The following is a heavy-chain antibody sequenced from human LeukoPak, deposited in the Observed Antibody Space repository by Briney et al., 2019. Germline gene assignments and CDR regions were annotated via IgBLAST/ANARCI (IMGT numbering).Heavy chain of an antibody. J-gene: IGHJ4*02. D-gene: IGHD2-2*02. V-gene: IGHV3-30*18. CDR1: GFTFSSYG. Sequence: PGRSLRLSCAASGFTFSSYGMHWVRQAPGKGLEWVAVISYDGSNKYYADSVKGRFTISRDNSKNTLYLQMNSLRAEDTAVYYCAKDLRVVSGAIGWAGDYWGRGTLVTVSS. CDR2: ISYDGSNK. CDR3: AKDLRVVSGAIGWAGDY.